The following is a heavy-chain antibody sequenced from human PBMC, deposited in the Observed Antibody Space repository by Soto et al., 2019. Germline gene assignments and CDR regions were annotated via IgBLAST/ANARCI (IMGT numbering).Heavy chain of an antibody. CDR1: GYTFTSYA. CDR3: ARGSDSSGYYTY. J-gene: IGHJ4*02. V-gene: IGHV1-3*01. D-gene: IGHD3-22*01. CDR2: INAGNGNT. Sequence: ASVKVSCKASGYTFTSYAMHWVLQAPGQRLEWMGWINAGNGNTKYSQKFQGRVTITRDTSASTAYMELSSLRSEDTAVYYCARGSDSSGYYTYWGQGTLVTVSS.